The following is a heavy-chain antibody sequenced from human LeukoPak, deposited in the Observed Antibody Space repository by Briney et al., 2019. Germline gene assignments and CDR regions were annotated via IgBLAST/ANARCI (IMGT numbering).Heavy chain of an antibody. CDR1: GFTFSSYA. D-gene: IGHD3-22*01. J-gene: IGHJ4*02. CDR2: ISYDGSNK. V-gene: IGHV3-30-3*02. Sequence: GRSLRLSCAASGFTFSSYAMHWVRQAPGKGLEWVAVISYDGSNKYYADSVKGRFTISRDNSKNTLHLQMNSLRAEDTAVYYCAKKGPTMIPGNYFDYWGQGTLVTVSS. CDR3: AKKGPTMIPGNYFDY.